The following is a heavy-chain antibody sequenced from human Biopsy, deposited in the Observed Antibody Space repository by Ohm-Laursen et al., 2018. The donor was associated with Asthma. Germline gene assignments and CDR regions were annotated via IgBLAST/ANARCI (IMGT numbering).Heavy chain of an antibody. Sequence: GASVKVSCKISGYSLTDLSMHWVRQAPGQELEWMGGHDHEEGGTVNAWRFQGRVTMTEDTSTDTAYMELSSLSSDDTAVYYCASDFPKDYVRYNFQFWGQGTLVTVSS. D-gene: IGHD4-17*01. CDR2: HDHEEGGT. CDR3: ASDFPKDYVRYNFQF. J-gene: IGHJ4*02. V-gene: IGHV1-24*01. CDR1: GYSLTDLS.